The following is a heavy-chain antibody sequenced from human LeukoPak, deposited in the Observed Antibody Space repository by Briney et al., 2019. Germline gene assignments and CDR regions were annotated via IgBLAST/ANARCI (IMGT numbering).Heavy chain of an antibody. CDR2: IYPGDSDT. CDR3: ARLVVARDYGSGRERNPHYYYYMDV. Sequence: GESLKISCKGSGYSFTTYWIGWVRQMPGKGLEWMGIIYPGDSDTRYSPSFQGQVTISADKSISTAYLQWSSLKASDTAMYYCARLVVARDYGSGRERNPHYYYYMDVWGKGTTVTVSS. V-gene: IGHV5-51*01. D-gene: IGHD3-10*01. CDR1: GYSFTTYW. J-gene: IGHJ6*03.